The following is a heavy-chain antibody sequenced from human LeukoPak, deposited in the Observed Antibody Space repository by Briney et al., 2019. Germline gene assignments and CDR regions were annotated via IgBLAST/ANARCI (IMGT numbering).Heavy chain of an antibody. J-gene: IGHJ4*02. CDR3: ARDKNDYVWGSYRYFDY. D-gene: IGHD3-16*02. Sequence: ASVKVPCKASGYTFTSYYMHWVRQAPGQGLEWMGIINPSGGSTSYAQKFQGRVTMTRDTSTSTVYMGLSSLRSEDTAVYYCARDKNDYVWGSYRYFDYWGQGTLVTVSS. CDR2: INPSGGST. CDR1: GYTFTSYY. V-gene: IGHV1-46*01.